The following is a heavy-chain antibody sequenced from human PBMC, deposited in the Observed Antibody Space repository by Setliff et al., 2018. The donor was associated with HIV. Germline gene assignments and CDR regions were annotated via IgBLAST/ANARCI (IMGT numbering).Heavy chain of an antibody. CDR1: GFSFSNYA. CDR3: VKVPGSGIVRYFDY. J-gene: IGHJ4*02. V-gene: IGHV3-30-3*01. D-gene: IGHD3-22*01. Sequence: GGSLRLSCAASGFSFSNYAMHWVRQAPGKGLEWVAVISYDGNNKYYADSVKGRFTISRDNSKNTLYLQMNSLTDADTALYYCVKVPGSGIVRYFDYWGQGTLVTVSS. CDR2: ISYDGNNK.